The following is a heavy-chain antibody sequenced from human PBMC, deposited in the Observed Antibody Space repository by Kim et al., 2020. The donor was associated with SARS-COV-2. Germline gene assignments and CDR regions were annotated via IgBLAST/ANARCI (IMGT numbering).Heavy chain of an antibody. Sequence: GGSLRLSCAASGFTFSSYAMHWVRQAPGKGLEWVAVISYDGSNKYYADSVKGRFTISRDNSKNTLYLQMNSLRAEDTAVYYCAREGIAAAGGFDYWGQGT. D-gene: IGHD6-13*01. V-gene: IGHV3-30-3*01. CDR3: AREGIAAAGGFDY. J-gene: IGHJ4*02. CDR1: GFTFSSYA. CDR2: ISYDGSNK.